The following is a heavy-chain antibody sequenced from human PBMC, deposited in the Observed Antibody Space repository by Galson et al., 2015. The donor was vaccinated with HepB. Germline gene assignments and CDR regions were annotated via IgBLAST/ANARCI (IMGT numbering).Heavy chain of an antibody. V-gene: IGHV3-15*01. Sequence: SLRLSCAASGFTFSNAWMSWVRQAPGKGLEYVGRIKRKTDGGTSDYAAFVKDRFTISRDDSKNTLYLEMNSLQSEDTAVYYCASVGGYSPFHWGQGTLVTVSS. CDR3: ASVGGYSPFH. D-gene: IGHD5-18*01. CDR2: IKRKTDGGTS. J-gene: IGHJ4*02. CDR1: GFTFSNAW.